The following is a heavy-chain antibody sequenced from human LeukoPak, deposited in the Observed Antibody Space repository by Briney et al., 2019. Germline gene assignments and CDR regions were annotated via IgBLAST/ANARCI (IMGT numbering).Heavy chain of an antibody. CDR2: IKQDGSEK. V-gene: IGHV3-7*01. D-gene: IGHD3-3*01. Sequence: GGSLRLSCAASGFTFSSYWMSWVRQAPGKGLEWVANIKQDGSEKYYVDSVKGRFTISRDNAKNSLYLQMNSLRAEDTAMYYCARDPTIFGVVIVPDYWGQGTLVTVSS. CDR3: ARDPTIFGVVIVPDY. J-gene: IGHJ4*02. CDR1: GFTFSSYW.